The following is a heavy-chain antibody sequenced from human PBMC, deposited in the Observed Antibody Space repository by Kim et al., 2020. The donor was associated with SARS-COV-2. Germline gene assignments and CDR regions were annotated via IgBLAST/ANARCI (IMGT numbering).Heavy chain of an antibody. J-gene: IGHJ4*02. CDR3: ARRGTSWYSQIDY. CDR2: ITSSSTYT. CDR1: GFTFSDYY. V-gene: IGHV3-11*03. Sequence: GGSLRLSCAASGFTFSDYYMSWIRQAPGKGLEWVSYITSSSTYTNYADSVKGRFTISRDNAGNSLYLQMNTLRAEDTAVYYCARRGTSWYSQIDYWGQGTLATVSS. D-gene: IGHD6-13*01.